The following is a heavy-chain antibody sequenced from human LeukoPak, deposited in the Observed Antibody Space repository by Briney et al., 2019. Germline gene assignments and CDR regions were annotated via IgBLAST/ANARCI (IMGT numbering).Heavy chain of an antibody. D-gene: IGHD4-17*01. CDR2: IFYSGST. CDR3: GRDLGEYDYGDYVWFDP. V-gene: IGHV4-59*11. J-gene: IGHJ5*02. CDR1: GGSISGHY. Sequence: SETLSLTCTVSGGSISGHYWSWIRQSPGKGLEWIGYIFYSGSTNYNPSLKSRMTISVDKYKNQFSLTLRSVTPADPAVYYCGRDLGEYDYGDYVWFDPWGQGIRVTVSS.